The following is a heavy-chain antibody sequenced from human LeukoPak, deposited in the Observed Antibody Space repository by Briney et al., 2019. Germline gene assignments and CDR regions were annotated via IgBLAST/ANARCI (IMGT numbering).Heavy chain of an antibody. D-gene: IGHD1-26*01. CDR3: GMSGDRVPLQDDVFDV. Sequence: GESLKISCKVSGYSFTSYCIGWVRQLPGKGLEWLGIIFPGDSGPTYSPSFQGQVTISVDKSINTAYLQWSGLQSSDTAMYYCGMSGDRVPLQDDVFDVWGQGTMVTDST. V-gene: IGHV5-51*01. CDR2: IFPGDSGP. J-gene: IGHJ3*01. CDR1: GYSFTSYC.